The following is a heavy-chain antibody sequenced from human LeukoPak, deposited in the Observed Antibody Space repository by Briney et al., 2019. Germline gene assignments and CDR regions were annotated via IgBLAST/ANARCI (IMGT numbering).Heavy chain of an antibody. V-gene: IGHV1-3*01. CDR1: GYTFTSYA. CDR3: ARAMDYYDSSDY. J-gene: IGHJ4*02. CDR2: INAGNGNT. D-gene: IGHD3-22*01. Sequence: VASVTVSCKASGYTFTSYAMHWVRQAPGQRLEWMGWINAGNGNTKYSQKFQGRVTITRDTSASTAYMELSSLRSEDTAVYYCARAMDYYDSSDYWGQGTLVTVSS.